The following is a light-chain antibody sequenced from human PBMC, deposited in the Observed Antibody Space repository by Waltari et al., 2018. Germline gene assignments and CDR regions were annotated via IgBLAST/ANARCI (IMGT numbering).Light chain of an antibody. CDR2: EIN. J-gene: IGLJ1*01. CDR3: CSFTNSRNFDV. V-gene: IGLV2-23*02. CDR1: SGDVGSYDL. Sequence: QSALTQPASVSGSPGPSITLSCTGTSGDVGSYDLVSRYQQHPGKAPKLIIYEINNRPSGVSNRFSGSKSGKTASLTISGLQAEDEADYYCCSFTNSRNFDVFGTGTKVTVL.